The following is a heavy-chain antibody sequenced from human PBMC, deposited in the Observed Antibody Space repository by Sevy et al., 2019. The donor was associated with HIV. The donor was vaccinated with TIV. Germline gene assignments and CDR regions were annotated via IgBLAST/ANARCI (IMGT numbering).Heavy chain of an antibody. CDR3: ARDGGDYYDSSNNY. CDR1: GGTFSSYA. CDR2: IIPIFGTA. J-gene: IGHJ4*02. V-gene: IGHV1-69*13. D-gene: IGHD3-22*01. Sequence: ASVKVSCKASGGTFSSYAISWVRQAPGQGLEWMGGIIPIFGTANYAQKFQGRVTITADESTRTAYMELSSLRSEETAVYYCARDGGDYYDSSNNYWGQGTLVTVSS.